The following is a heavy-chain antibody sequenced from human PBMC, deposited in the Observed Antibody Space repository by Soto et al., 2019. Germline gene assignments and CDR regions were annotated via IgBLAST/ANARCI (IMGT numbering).Heavy chain of an antibody. D-gene: IGHD2-21*01. CDR3: ARESALPHYFDY. J-gene: IGHJ4*02. CDR2: ISSSSSYI. V-gene: IGHV3-21*01. Sequence: GGSLRLSCAASGFTFSSYSMNWVRQAPGKGLEWVSSISSSSSYIYYADSVKGRFTISRDNAKNSLYLQMNSLRAEDTAVYYCARESALPHYFDYWGQGTLVTVSS. CDR1: GFTFSSYS.